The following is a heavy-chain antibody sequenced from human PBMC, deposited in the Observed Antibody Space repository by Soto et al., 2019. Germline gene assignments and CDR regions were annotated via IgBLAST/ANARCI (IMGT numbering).Heavy chain of an antibody. J-gene: IGHJ6*02. CDR3: ARSGGWYDYYYYGMDV. V-gene: IGHV6-1*01. CDR1: GDSVSSNSAA. D-gene: IGHD6-19*01. CDR2: TYYRSKWYN. Sequence: KQSQTLSLTCAISGDSVSSNSAAWNWIRQSPSRGLEWLGRTYYRSKWYNDYAVSVKSRITINPDTSKNQFSLQLNSVTPEDTAVYYCARSGGWYDYYYYGMDVWGQGTTVTVSS.